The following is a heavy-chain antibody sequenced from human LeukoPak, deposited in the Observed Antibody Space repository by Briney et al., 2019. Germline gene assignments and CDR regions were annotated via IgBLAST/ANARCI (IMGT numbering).Heavy chain of an antibody. D-gene: IGHD5-18*01. CDR3: ARELYTAMAFDY. Sequence: PSETLSLTCTVSGGSISSGDYYWSWIRQPPGKSLEWIGYIYYSGSTYYNPSLKSRVTISVDTSKNQFSLKLSSVTAADTAVYYCARELYTAMAFDYWGQGTLVTVSS. CDR1: GGSISSGDYY. V-gene: IGHV4-30-4*01. J-gene: IGHJ4*02. CDR2: IYYSGST.